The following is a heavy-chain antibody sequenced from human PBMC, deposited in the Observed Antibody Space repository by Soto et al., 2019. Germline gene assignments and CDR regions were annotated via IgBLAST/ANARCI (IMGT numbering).Heavy chain of an antibody. CDR2: ISHDASIK. CDR3: AKSRIVATINFVYYGMDV. CDR1: GFSFSIYG. D-gene: IGHD5-12*01. V-gene: IGHV3-30*18. Sequence: PGGSLRLSCAASGFSFSIYGMHWVRQAPGKGLEWVALISHDASIKYYGESVKGRFTISRDNSKNTLSLQMNSLRVEDTAVYYCAKSRIVATINFVYYGMDVWGQGTTVTV. J-gene: IGHJ6*02.